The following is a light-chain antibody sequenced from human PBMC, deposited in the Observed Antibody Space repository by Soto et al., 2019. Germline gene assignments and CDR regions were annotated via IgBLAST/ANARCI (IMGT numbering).Light chain of an antibody. Sequence: EILLTQSPYTLSVSPGERGTLSCRASESVSSNVAWYQQRPGQAPRLLIYGASTRATDTPVRFSGSGSGTDFTLTISRLQSEDAEIYQCQQYNTWPLTFGQGTKVDIK. J-gene: IGKJ1*01. CDR3: QQYNTWPLT. CDR2: GAS. V-gene: IGKV3-15*01. CDR1: ESVSSN.